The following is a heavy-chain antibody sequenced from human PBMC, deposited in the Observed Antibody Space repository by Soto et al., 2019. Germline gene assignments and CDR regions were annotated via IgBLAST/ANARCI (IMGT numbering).Heavy chain of an antibody. Sequence: ASVKVSCKASGYTFTSYYMHWVRQAPGQGLEWMGIINPSGGSTSYAQKFQGRVTMTRDTSTSTVYMELSSLRSEDTAVYYCARDLGDNWNYTGNYYYGMDVWGQGTTVTVS. CDR3: ARDLGDNWNYTGNYYYGMDV. D-gene: IGHD1-7*01. CDR2: INPSGGST. J-gene: IGHJ6*02. CDR1: GYTFTSYY. V-gene: IGHV1-46*01.